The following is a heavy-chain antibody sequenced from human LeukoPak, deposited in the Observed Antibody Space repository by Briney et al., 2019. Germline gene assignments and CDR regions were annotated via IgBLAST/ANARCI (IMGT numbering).Heavy chain of an antibody. CDR2: ISYDGSNK. CDR1: GFTFSSYG. D-gene: IGHD2-2*01. J-gene: IGHJ6*02. CDR3: ARNEKSAMGQYYYYGMDV. Sequence: PGGSLRLSCAASGFTFSSYGMHWVRQAPGKGLEWVAVISYDGSNKYYADSVKGRFTISRDNSKNTLYLQMNSLRAEDTVVYYCARNEKSAMGQYYYYGMDVWGQGTTVTVSS. V-gene: IGHV3-30*03.